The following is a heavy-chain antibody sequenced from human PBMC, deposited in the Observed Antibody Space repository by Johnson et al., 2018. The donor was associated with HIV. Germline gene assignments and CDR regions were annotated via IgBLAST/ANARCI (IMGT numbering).Heavy chain of an antibody. D-gene: IGHD1-7*01. CDR2: IKQDGSEK. V-gene: IGHV3-7*02. CDR3: AKGRSGTTASIDAFDI. Sequence: EVQLVESGGGLVQPGRSLRLSCAASGFTFSSYWMSWVRQAPGKGLEWVANIKQDGSEKYYVDSVKGRFTISRDNAKNSLYLQMKSLRAEDTAVYYCAKGRSGTTASIDAFDIWGQGTMVTVSS. J-gene: IGHJ3*02. CDR1: GFTFSSYW.